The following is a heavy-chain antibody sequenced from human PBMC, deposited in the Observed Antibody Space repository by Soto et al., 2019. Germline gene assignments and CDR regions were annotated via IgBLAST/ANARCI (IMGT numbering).Heavy chain of an antibody. CDR2: IYYSGST. CDR3: ARDVNYDILTGYPPSSYFDY. J-gene: IGHJ4*02. V-gene: IGHV4-31*03. CDR1: GGSISSGGYY. D-gene: IGHD3-9*01. Sequence: SETLSLTCTVSGGSISSGGYYWSWIRQHPGKGLEWIGYIYYSGSTYYNPSLKSRVTISVDTSKNQFSLKLSSVTAADTAVYYCARDVNYDILTGYPPSSYFDYWGQGTLVTVSS.